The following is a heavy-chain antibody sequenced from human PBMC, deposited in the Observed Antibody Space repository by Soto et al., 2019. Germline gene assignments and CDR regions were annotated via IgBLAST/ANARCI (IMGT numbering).Heavy chain of an antibody. D-gene: IGHD5-12*01. CDR3: ARGNSGYDYGGDWFDP. J-gene: IGHJ5*02. CDR1: GYTFTGYY. V-gene: IGHV1-2*04. Sequence: ASVKVSCKASGYTFTGYYMHWVRQAPGQGLEWMGWINPNSGGTNYAQKFQGWVTMTRATSISTAYMELSRLRSDDTAVYYCARGNSGYDYGGDWFDPWGQGTLVTVSS. CDR2: INPNSGGT.